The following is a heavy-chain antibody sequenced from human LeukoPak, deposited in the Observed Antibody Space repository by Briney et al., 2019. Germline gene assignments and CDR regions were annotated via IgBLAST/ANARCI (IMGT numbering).Heavy chain of an antibody. V-gene: IGHV3-53*04. CDR1: GFSVSSHI. D-gene: IGHD3-10*01. Sequence: GGSLRLSCAASGFSVSSHIMTWVRQAPGKGLEWISVLYRGGNSLHADAVQGRFTTSRNTSENTLYLQMNSLTYEDTAVYYCARGGRFGEDHFDYWGQGILVTVSS. CDR3: ARGGRFGEDHFDY. J-gene: IGHJ4*02. CDR2: LYRGGNS.